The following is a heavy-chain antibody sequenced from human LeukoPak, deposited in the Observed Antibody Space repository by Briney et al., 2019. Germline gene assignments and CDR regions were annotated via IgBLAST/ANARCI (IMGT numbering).Heavy chain of an antibody. CDR2: IYYSGST. J-gene: IGHJ4*02. D-gene: IGHD3-16*02. CDR1: GGSFSGYY. V-gene: IGHV4-59*08. Sequence: SETLSLTCAVYGGSFSGYYWSWIRQPPGKGLEWIGYIYYSGSTNYNPSLKSRVTISVDTSKNQFSLKLSSVTAADTAVYYCARNIGITGSYRYTAFDYWGQGTLVTVSS. CDR3: ARNIGITGSYRYTAFDY.